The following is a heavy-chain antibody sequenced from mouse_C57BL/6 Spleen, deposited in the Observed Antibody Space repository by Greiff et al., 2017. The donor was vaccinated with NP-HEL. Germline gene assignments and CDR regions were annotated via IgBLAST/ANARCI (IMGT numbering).Heavy chain of an antibody. CDR3: ARGPIYYDYDGSAMDY. J-gene: IGHJ4*01. D-gene: IGHD2-4*01. CDR2: INPNNGGT. V-gene: IGHV1-22*01. Sequence: DVQLQESGPELVKPGASVKMSCKASGYTFTDYNMHWVKQSHGKSLEWIGYINPNNGGTSYNQKFKGKATLTVNKSSSTAYMELRSLTSEDSAVYYCARGPIYYDYDGSAMDYWGQGTSVTVSS. CDR1: GYTFTDYN.